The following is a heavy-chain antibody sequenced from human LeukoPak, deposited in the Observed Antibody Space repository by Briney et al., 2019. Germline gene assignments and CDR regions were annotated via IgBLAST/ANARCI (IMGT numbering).Heavy chain of an antibody. Sequence: ASVKVSCKASGYTFTSYAMHWVRQAPGQRLEWMGWINAGNGNTKYSQEFQGRVTITRDTSASTAYMELSSLRAEDTAVYYCAKSWGAYGDYRGRYMDVWGKGNTVTVSS. V-gene: IGHV1-3*03. CDR1: GYTFTSYA. CDR2: INAGNGNT. J-gene: IGHJ6*03. CDR3: AKSWGAYGDYRGRYMDV. D-gene: IGHD4-17*01.